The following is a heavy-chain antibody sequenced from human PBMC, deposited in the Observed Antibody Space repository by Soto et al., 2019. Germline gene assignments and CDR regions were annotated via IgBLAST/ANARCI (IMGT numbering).Heavy chain of an antibody. CDR2: IYPSDSDT. V-gene: IGHV5-51*01. D-gene: IGHD1-26*01. CDR3: ARPPYSGSYYDFDH. J-gene: IGHJ4*02. Sequence: GESLKISCQGSGYSFTSYWIGWVRQMPGKGLEWMGIIYPSDSDTKYSPSFQGQVTISAGKSINTAYLQWSSLKASDTAMYYCARPPYSGSYYDFDHLGQGTLVTVSS. CDR1: GYSFTSYW.